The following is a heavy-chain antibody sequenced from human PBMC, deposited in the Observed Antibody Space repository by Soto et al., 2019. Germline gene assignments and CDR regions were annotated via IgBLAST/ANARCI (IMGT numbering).Heavy chain of an antibody. J-gene: IGHJ4*02. V-gene: IGHV4-31*03. CDR3: ARDDRTAQNRRFDY. CDR1: GGSISSGGYY. Sequence: KTSETLSLTCTVSGGSISSGGYYWSWIRQHPGKGLEWIGYIYYSGSTYYNPSLKSRVTISVDTSKNQFSLKLSSVTAADTAVYYCARDDRTAQNRRFDYWGQGTLVTVSS. D-gene: IGHD3-16*02. CDR2: IYYSGST.